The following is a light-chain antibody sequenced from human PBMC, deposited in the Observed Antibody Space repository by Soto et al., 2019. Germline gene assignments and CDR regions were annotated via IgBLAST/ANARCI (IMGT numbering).Light chain of an antibody. V-gene: IGKV3-15*01. CDR3: QQRSNWPYLT. J-gene: IGKJ4*01. CDR2: GAS. CDR1: ETVATN. Sequence: EVVMTQSPATLSVSPGERATLSCRASETVATNLAWYQQKPGQAPRLLISGASTRAAGISDRFRGSGSGTEFTLTISSLRSEDSAVYYCQQRSNWPYLTFGGGTRV.